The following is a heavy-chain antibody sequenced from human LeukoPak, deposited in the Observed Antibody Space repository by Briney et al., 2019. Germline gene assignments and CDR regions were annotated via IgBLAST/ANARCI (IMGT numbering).Heavy chain of an antibody. CDR1: GYTFTGYY. V-gene: IGHV1-2*02. CDR3: AREVSYGDYAHFDY. Sequence: GASVRVSCKASGYTFTGYYMHWVRQAPGQGLEWMGWINPNSGGTNYAQKFQGRVTMTRDTSISTAYMELSRLRSDDTAVYYCAREVSYGDYAHFDYWGQGTLVTVPS. J-gene: IGHJ4*02. CDR2: INPNSGGT. D-gene: IGHD4-17*01.